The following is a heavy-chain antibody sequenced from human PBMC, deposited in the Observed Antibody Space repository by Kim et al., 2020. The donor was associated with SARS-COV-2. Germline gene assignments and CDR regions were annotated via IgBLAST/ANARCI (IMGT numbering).Heavy chain of an antibody. CDR1: GFKFSDYG. V-gene: IGHV3-30*18. CDR3: AKDRPYETNV. J-gene: IGHJ3*01. CDR2: ISSDGNTK. Sequence: GGSLRLSCVASGFKFSDYGMHWVRQAPGKRLEWMAVISSDGNTKYYADSVKGRFTISRDNSRNTLYLEAISLRVEDTAVYFCAKDRPYETNVWGQGTMVTVSS. D-gene: IGHD3-16*01.